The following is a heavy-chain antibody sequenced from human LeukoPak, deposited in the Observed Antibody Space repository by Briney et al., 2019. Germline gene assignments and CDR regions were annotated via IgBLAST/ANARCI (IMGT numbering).Heavy chain of an antibody. D-gene: IGHD2-15*01. Sequence: GGSLRLSCAASGFTVSSNYMSWVRQAPGKGLEWVSVIYSGGSTYYADSVKGRFTISRDNSKNTLYLQMNSLRAEDTAVYYCFWMRVVAATDDAFDIWGQGTMVTVSS. V-gene: IGHV3-66*01. CDR3: FWMRVVAATDDAFDI. CDR2: IYSGGST. J-gene: IGHJ3*02. CDR1: GFTVSSNY.